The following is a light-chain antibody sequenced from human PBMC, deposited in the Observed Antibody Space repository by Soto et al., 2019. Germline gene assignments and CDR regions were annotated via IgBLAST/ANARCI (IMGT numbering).Light chain of an antibody. CDR3: QTWGTGIHYV. J-gene: IGLJ1*01. Sequence: QSVLTQSPSASASLGASVKLTCTLSSGHSSYAIAWPQQQPEKGPRYLMKLNSDGSHSKGDGIPDRFSGSSSGAERYLTISSLQSEDEADYYCQTWGTGIHYVFGTGTKLTVL. CDR2: LNSDGSH. CDR1: SGHSSYA. V-gene: IGLV4-69*01.